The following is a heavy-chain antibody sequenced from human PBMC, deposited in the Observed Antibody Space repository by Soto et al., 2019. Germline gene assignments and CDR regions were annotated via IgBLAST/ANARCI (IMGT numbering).Heavy chain of an antibody. CDR3: ARVQRVLGHFDY. D-gene: IGHD3-10*01. Sequence: SETLSLTCAVYGGSFSGYYWSWIRQPPGKGLEWIGEINHSGSTNYNPSLKSRVTISVDTSKNQFSLKLSSVTAADTAVYYCARVQRVLGHFDYWGQGTLVTVSS. J-gene: IGHJ4*02. V-gene: IGHV4-34*01. CDR1: GGSFSGYY. CDR2: INHSGST.